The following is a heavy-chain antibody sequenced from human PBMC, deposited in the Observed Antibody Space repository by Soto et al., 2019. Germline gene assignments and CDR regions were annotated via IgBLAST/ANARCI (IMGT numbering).Heavy chain of an antibody. D-gene: IGHD3-3*01. V-gene: IGHV4-59*08. Sequence: SETLSLTCPVSGGSISSYYWSRIRQPTGKGLEWIGYIYYSGSTNYNPSLKSRVTISVDTSKNQFSLKLSSATAADTAVYYCARARGGFLGSHGMDVWGQGTTVT. CDR3: ARARGGFLGSHGMDV. J-gene: IGHJ6*02. CDR2: IYYSGST. CDR1: GGSISSYY.